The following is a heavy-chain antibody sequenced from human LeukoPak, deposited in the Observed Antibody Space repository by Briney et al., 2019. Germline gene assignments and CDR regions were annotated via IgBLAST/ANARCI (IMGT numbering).Heavy chain of an antibody. CDR2: ISSSSSYI. CDR3: AGELRLGELSTYD. V-gene: IGHV3-21*01. CDR1: GVTFSSYS. Sequence: AGGSLRLSCAASGVTFSSYSMNWVRQAPGKGLEWVSSISSSSSYIYYADSVKGRFTISRDNAKNSLYLQMNSLRAEDTAVYYCAGELRLGELSTYDWGQGTLVTVSS. J-gene: IGHJ4*02. D-gene: IGHD3-16*02.